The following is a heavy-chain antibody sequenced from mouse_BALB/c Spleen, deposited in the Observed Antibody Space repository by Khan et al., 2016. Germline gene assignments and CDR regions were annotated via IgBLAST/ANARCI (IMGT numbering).Heavy chain of an antibody. V-gene: IGHV1-87*01. J-gene: IGHJ3*01. Sequence: VQLQESGAELARPGASVKLSCKASGYTFTNYWMQWVKQRPGQGLDWIGAIYPGDGDTRYTQKFKGKATLTADKSSSTAYMQLSSLASEDSAVYYCARGGYGNYVFAYWGQGTLVTVSA. CDR3: ARGGYGNYVFAY. CDR1: GYTFTNYW. CDR2: IYPGDGDT. D-gene: IGHD2-1*01.